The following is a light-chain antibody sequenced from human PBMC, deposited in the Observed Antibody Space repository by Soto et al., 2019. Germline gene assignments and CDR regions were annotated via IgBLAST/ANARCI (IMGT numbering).Light chain of an antibody. CDR3: QMYNNWPPRYT. J-gene: IGKJ2*01. CDR1: QSVDNS. Sequence: EIVMTQSPATLSVSPGERATLSCRASQSVDNSLAWYQKRPGQPPRLLIYAASTRATGTPVRFSGSGSGTEFTLTISSLQSEDFAVYYCQMYNNWPPRYTFDPGTKLEIK. CDR2: AAS. V-gene: IGKV3-15*01.